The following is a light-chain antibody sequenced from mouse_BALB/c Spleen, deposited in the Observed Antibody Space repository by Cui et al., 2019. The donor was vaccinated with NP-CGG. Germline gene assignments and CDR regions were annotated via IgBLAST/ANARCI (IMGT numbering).Light chain of an antibody. CDR3: ALWYSNHWV. Sequence: QAVVTQESALTTSPGETVTLTCRPSTGAATTSNYANWVQEKPDHLFTGLIGGTNNRPPGVPARFSGFLIGDKAARTITGAQTEDEAIYFCALWYSNHWVFGGGTKLTVL. CDR1: TGAATTSNY. V-gene: IGLV1*01. CDR2: GTN. J-gene: IGLJ1*01.